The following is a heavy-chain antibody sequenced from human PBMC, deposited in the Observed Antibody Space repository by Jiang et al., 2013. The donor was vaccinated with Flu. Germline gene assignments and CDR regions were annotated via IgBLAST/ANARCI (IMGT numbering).Heavy chain of an antibody. Sequence: VQLVESGAEVKKPGSSVKVSCKASGGTFSSYSIAWVRQAPGQGLEWVGGIVPIYGTAHYAQKFQGRVTLTADESTNIAYLELGTLRSEDTAVYYCARDQGLGYTYGYGPFDSWGQGTLVTVSS. CDR1: GGTFSSYS. CDR3: ARDQGLGYTYGYGPFDS. V-gene: IGHV1-69*01. D-gene: IGHD5-18*01. CDR2: IVPIYGTA. J-gene: IGHJ4*02.